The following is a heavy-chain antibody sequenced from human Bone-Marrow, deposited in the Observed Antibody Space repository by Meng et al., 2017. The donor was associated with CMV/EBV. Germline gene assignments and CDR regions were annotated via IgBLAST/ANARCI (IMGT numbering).Heavy chain of an antibody. CDR2: IIPILGIA. D-gene: IGHD2-2*03. CDR3: ARDSGYCSSTSCFPPNRFVP. CDR1: GGTFSSYT. J-gene: IGHJ5*02. Sequence: SVKVYCKASGGTFSSYTISWVRQAPGQGLEWMGRIIPILGIANYAQKFQGRVTITADKSTSTAYMELCSLRSEDRAVYYCARDSGYCSSTSCFPPNRFVPWGQGTLVTVSS. V-gene: IGHV1-69*04.